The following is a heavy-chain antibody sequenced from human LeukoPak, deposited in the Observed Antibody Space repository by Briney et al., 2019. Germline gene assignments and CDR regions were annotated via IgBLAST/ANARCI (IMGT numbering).Heavy chain of an antibody. CDR2: ISASGGDT. D-gene: IGHD6-13*01. V-gene: IGHV3-23*01. Sequence: AGSLRLSCVVSGLTFSSYSMSWVRQAPGKGLDWVSGISASGGDTWYPDSVKGRFTISRDNSKNTLFLQMSSLRVEDTAMYYCAKDAAGPEYWGQGTPVTVSS. CDR1: GLTFSSYS. J-gene: IGHJ4*02. CDR3: AKDAAGPEY.